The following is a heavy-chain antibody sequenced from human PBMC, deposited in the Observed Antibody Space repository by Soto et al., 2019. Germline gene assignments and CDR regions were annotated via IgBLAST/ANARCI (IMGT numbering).Heavy chain of an antibody. Sequence: PSETLSLTCTVSGGSISSYYWSWIRQPPGKGLEWIGYIYYSGSTNYNPSLKSRVTISVDTSKNQFSLKLSSVTAADTAVYYCAGRGRRDYDILTGYYLYYFDYWGQGTLVTSPQ. CDR1: GGSISSYY. D-gene: IGHD3-9*01. J-gene: IGHJ4*02. CDR3: AGRGRRDYDILTGYYLYYFDY. CDR2: IYYSGST. V-gene: IGHV4-59*08.